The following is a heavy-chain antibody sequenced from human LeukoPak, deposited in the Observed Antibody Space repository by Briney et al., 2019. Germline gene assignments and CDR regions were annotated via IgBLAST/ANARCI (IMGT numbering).Heavy chain of an antibody. CDR1: GYTFTSYG. Sequence: ASVKVSCKASGYTFTSYGISWVRQAPGQGLEWMGWISAYNGNTNYAQKLQGRVTMTTDTSTSTAYMELRSLRSDDTAVYYCAGVYSSGWYGNNWFDPWGQGTLVTVSS. V-gene: IGHV1-18*01. CDR2: ISAYNGNT. CDR3: AGVYSSGWYGNNWFDP. D-gene: IGHD6-19*01. J-gene: IGHJ5*02.